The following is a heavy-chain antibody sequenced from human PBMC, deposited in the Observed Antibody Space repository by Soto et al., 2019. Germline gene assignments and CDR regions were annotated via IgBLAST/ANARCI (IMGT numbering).Heavy chain of an antibody. Sequence: QVQLVESGGGVVQPGRSLRLSCAASRSTFSNYGIHWVRQAPGKGLEWVAVIWHDGSNKYFLDSVKGRFTISRDNSKNTSYRQMNSLRAEDTALYYCARDVHNGWFDPWGQGTLVTVSS. CDR2: IWHDGSNK. CDR1: RSTFSNYG. D-gene: IGHD2-8*01. V-gene: IGHV3-33*01. J-gene: IGHJ5*02. CDR3: ARDVHNGWFDP.